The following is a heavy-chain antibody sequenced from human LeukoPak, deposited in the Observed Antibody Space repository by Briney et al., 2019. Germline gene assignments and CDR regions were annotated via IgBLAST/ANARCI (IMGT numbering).Heavy chain of an antibody. CDR2: ISYDGSNK. J-gene: IGHJ6*03. CDR3: ARRIYDSSGYYYSYYYYYMDV. D-gene: IGHD3-22*01. CDR1: GFTFSSYG. V-gene: IGHV3-30*03. Sequence: GGSLRLSCAASGFTFSSYGMHWVRQAPGKGLEWVAVISYDGSNKYYADSVKGRFTISRDNAKNSLYLQMNSLRAEDTAVYYCARRIYDSSGYYYSYYYYYMDVWGKGTTVTISS.